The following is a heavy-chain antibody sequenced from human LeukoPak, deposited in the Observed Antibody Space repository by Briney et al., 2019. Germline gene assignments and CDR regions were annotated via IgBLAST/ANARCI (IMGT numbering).Heavy chain of an antibody. J-gene: IGHJ2*01. CDR2: INHSGST. D-gene: IGHD5-18*01. V-gene: IGHV4-34*01. Sequence: SGSLSLTCAVYGGSFSGYYLSWIRQPPGKGLEWIGEINHSGSTNYNPSLKSRVTILVDTSKNQFSLKLSSVTAADTAVYYCARGRQLWFSFVCGLRDLWGRGTLDTVSS. CDR3: ARGRQLWFSFVCGLRDL. CDR1: GGSFSGYY.